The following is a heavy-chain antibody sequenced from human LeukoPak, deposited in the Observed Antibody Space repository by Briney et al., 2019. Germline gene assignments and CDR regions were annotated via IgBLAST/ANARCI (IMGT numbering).Heavy chain of an antibody. Sequence: PGGSLSLSCVASGFTFSSYAMSWVRQAPGKGREWVSAISGSGGSTYYADSVKGRFTISRDNSKNTLYLQMNSLRDDDTAVYYCAKGYNCSSTSCLYYYMDVWGKGTTVTVSS. CDR2: ISGSGGST. J-gene: IGHJ6*03. CDR3: AKGYNCSSTSCLYYYMDV. CDR1: GFTFSSYA. V-gene: IGHV3-23*01. D-gene: IGHD2-2*01.